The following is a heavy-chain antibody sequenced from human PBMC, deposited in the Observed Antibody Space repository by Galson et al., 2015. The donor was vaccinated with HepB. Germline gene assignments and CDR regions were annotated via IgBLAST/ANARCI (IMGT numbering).Heavy chain of an antibody. J-gene: IGHJ4*02. CDR2: IYYSGST. Sequence: LTCTVSGGSISSGGYYWSWIRQHPGKGLEWIGYIYYSGSTYYNPSLKSRVTISVDTSKNQFSLKLSSVTAADTAVYYCARDSSSSFDYWGQGTLVTVSS. CDR1: GGSISSGGYY. CDR3: ARDSSSSFDY. V-gene: IGHV4-31*03. D-gene: IGHD6-6*01.